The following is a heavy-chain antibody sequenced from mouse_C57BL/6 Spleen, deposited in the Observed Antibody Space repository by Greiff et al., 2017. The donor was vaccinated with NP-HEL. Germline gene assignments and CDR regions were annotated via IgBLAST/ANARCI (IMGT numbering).Heavy chain of an antibody. CDR1: GYTFTSYW. D-gene: IGHD1-1*01. CDR2: IDPSDSYT. V-gene: IGHV1-69*01. Sequence: VQLQQPGAELVMPGASVKLSCKASGYTFTSYWMHWVKQRPGQGLEWIGEIDPSDSYTNYNQKFKGKSTLTVDKSSSTAYMQLSSLTSEDSAVYYCARSPHYYGSSYGAMDYWGQGTSVTVSS. J-gene: IGHJ4*01. CDR3: ARSPHYYGSSYGAMDY.